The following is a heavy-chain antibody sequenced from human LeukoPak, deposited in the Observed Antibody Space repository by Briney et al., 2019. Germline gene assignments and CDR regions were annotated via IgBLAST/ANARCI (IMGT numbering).Heavy chain of an antibody. J-gene: IGHJ4*02. CDR1: LGSICGGSSC. V-gene: IGHV4-30-2*01. CDR2: IFLGWST. Sequence: PPEGPCLTCVVPLGSICGGSSCSSCIRQPAGDGLECLGFIFLGWSTYYNPSLKSGVSISVDRSKNQFFLKLSSVTAADTAVYYCARGGNYYDSSVYYYRDYFDYWGQGTLVTVSS. CDR3: ARGGNYYDSSVYYYRDYFDY. D-gene: IGHD3-22*01.